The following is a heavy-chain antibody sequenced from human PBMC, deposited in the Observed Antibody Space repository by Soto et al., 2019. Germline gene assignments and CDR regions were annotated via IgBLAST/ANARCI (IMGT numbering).Heavy chain of an antibody. CDR2: IYTGGSA. D-gene: IGHD6-19*01. CDR3: ARDRSGWAEGGFDY. Sequence: EVQLVESGGGLIQPGGSLRLACAASGFTVSNNYMSWVRQAPGKGLEWVSEIYTGGSAYYADSVKGRFTISRDNSKNTLFLQMNSRRAEDKAVYYCARDRSGWAEGGFDYWGQGTLVTVSS. CDR1: GFTVSNNY. V-gene: IGHV3-53*01. J-gene: IGHJ4*02.